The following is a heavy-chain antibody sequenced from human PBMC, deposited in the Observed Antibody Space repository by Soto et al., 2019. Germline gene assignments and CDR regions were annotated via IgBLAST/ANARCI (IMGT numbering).Heavy chain of an antibody. CDR2: INPNSVGT. CDR1: GYTFTGHD. D-gene: IGHD3-10*01. V-gene: IGHV1-2*02. CDR3: AREPMVRAAHGFDI. Sequence: GASAKVSCKASGYTFTGHDMRWVRQAPGQGLERMGWINPNSVGTNYAQKFQGRVTMTRDTSISTAYMELSRLRSDDTAVYYCAREPMVRAAHGFDIWGQGTMVTVSS. J-gene: IGHJ3*02.